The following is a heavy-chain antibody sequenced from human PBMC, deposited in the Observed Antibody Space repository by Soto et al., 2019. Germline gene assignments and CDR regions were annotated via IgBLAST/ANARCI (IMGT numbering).Heavy chain of an antibody. J-gene: IGHJ6*02. CDR1: GYSFNNYW. V-gene: IGHV5-10-1*03. CDR2: INPSDSYS. CDR3: ATQRAITGSHYYYYNMDV. Sequence: EVQLVQSGAEVKKPGESLRISCKGSGYSFNNYWISWVRQMSGRGLEWMGRINPSDSYSNYSPSFEGHVTISADRSINTAYLQWNSLTASDTAMYYCATQRAITGSHYYYYNMDVWGQGTTVTVSS. D-gene: IGHD1-20*01.